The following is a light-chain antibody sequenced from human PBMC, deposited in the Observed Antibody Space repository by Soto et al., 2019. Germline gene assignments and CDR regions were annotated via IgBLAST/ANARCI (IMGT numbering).Light chain of an antibody. J-gene: IGLJ2*01. Sequence: QSVLTQPPSVSGAPGQRGTIPCTGSSSNIGSFYDVHWYQQLPGTVPKLLIYGDNNRPSGVPDRFSGSKSGTSASLAITGLQPEDEAEYYCQSYDNSLSHVVFGGGTKLTVL. CDR3: QSYDNSLSHVV. CDR2: GDN. CDR1: SSNIGSFYD. V-gene: IGLV1-40*01.